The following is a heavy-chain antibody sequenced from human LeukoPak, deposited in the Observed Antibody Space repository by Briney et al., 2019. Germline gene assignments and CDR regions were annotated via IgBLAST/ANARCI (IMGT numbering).Heavy chain of an antibody. CDR2: IYHSGST. J-gene: IGHJ4*02. V-gene: IGHV4-30-2*01. CDR3: ARRDYYGDYYFDY. CDR1: GGSISSGGYY. D-gene: IGHD4-17*01. Sequence: PSQTLSLTCTVSGGSISSGGYYWSWIRQPPGKGLEWIGYIYHSGSTNYNPSLKSRVTISVDTSKNQFSLKLSSVTAADTAVYYCARRDYYGDYYFDYWGQGTLVTVSS.